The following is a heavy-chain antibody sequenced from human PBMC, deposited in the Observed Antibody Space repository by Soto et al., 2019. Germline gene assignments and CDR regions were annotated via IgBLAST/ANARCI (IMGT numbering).Heavy chain of an antibody. J-gene: IGHJ4*02. V-gene: IGHV1-46*01. Sequence: ASVKGSCKASGYTFTSYYMHWGRQAPGQGLEWMGIINPSGGGTSYAQKFQGRVTMTRDTSTSTVYMELSSLRAEDTAMYYCARRAVAGNFDYWGQGTLVTVSS. CDR1: GYTFTSYY. CDR2: INPSGGGT. CDR3: ARRAVAGNFDY. D-gene: IGHD6-19*01.